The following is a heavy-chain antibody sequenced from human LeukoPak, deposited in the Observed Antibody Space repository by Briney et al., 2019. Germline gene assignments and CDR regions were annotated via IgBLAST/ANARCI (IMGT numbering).Heavy chain of an antibody. J-gene: IGHJ5*02. CDR2: IYYSGST. D-gene: IGHD2-15*01. Sequence: SETLSLTCTVSGGSISSYYWSWIRQPPGKGLEWIGYIYYSGSTNYSPSLKSRVIISVDTSKNQFSLKLSSVTSADTAVYFCARVYCTGGSCHWFDLWGQGTLVTVSS. CDR3: ARVYCTGGSCHWFDL. V-gene: IGHV4-59*01. CDR1: GGSISSYY.